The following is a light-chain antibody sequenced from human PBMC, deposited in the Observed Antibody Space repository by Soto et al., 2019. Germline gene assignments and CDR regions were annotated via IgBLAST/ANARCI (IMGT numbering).Light chain of an antibody. CDR3: SSYGASSTL. CDR1: GSDIGLYNH. J-gene: IGLJ2*01. CDR2: DVS. V-gene: IGLV2-14*03. Sequence: QSVLTQPASVSGSPGQWITIPDTGGGSDIGLYNHVSWYQQHPGKAPKLLIYDVSYRPSGISDRFSGSKSGNTASLTISGLQPQDEADYYCSSYGASSTLFGGGTKLTVL.